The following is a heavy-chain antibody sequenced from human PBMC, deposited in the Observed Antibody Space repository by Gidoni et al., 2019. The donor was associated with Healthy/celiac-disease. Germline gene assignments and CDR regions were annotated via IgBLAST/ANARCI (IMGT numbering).Heavy chain of an antibody. J-gene: IGHJ4*02. Sequence: QVQLVQSGAEVKKPGASVKVSCKASGYTFTSYAMYWVRQAPGQRLEWMGWINAGNGNTKYSQKFQGRVTITRDTSASTAYMELSSLRSEDTAVYYCARPGVQLWVTGNYYFDYWGQGTLVTVSS. CDR3: ARPGVQLWVTGNYYFDY. V-gene: IGHV1-3*01. D-gene: IGHD5-18*01. CDR2: INAGNGNT. CDR1: GYTFTSYA.